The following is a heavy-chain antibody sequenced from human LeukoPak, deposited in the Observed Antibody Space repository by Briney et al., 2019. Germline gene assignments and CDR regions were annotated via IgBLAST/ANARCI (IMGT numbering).Heavy chain of an antibody. CDR3: ARMTTIAVVTNWFDP. V-gene: IGHV3-74*01. Sequence: GGSLRLSCAASGFTFSSYWMHWVRQAPGKGLVWVSRINSDGSSTYYADSVKGRFSISRDNAKNTLYLQMNSLRAEDTAVYYCARMTTIAVVTNWFDPWGQGTLVTVSS. CDR1: GFTFSSYW. J-gene: IGHJ5*02. CDR2: INSDGSST. D-gene: IGHD6-19*01.